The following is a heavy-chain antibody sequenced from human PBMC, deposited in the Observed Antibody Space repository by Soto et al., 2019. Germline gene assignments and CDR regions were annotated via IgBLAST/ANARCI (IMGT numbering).Heavy chain of an antibody. CDR1: GYTFGKYG. CDR2: ISVYHGNT. Sequence: QVQLVQSGTEVKKPGASVKVSCKASGYTFGKYGISWVRQAPGQGLEWVGWISVYHGNTVHAQKFRGRVNMTTDTSIGTAYMELGSLKSDDTAIYYGAKDFSGASCGFDTWGQGTLVTVSS. V-gene: IGHV1-18*01. J-gene: IGHJ4*02. D-gene: IGHD2-2*01. CDR3: AKDFSGASCGFDT.